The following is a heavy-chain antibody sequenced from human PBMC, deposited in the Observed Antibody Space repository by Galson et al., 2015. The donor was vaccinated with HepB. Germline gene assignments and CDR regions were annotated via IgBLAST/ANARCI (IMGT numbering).Heavy chain of an antibody. V-gene: IGHV1-18*01. CDR3: AKGAVVAVVGGTQNNWFDT. CDR1: GYTFSTYS. CDR2: ISTYNGDT. J-gene: IGHJ5*02. Sequence: SVKVSCKASGYTFSTYSITWVRQAPGQGLEWMGWISTYNGDTDYARKFQGRVTMTTDISKSTDYMDLRSLRSDDTAVYYCAKGAVVAVVGGTQNNWFDTWGQGTLVSVSS. D-gene: IGHD2-15*01.